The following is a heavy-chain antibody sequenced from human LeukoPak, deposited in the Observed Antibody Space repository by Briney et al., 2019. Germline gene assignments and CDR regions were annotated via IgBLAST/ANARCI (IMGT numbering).Heavy chain of an antibody. D-gene: IGHD3-3*01. J-gene: IGHJ6*03. CDR3: ARDQKRGDFWSGYYNPYYYMDV. CDR2: MNPNSGNT. Sequence: ASVKVSCKASGYTFTSYGISWVRQAPGQGLEWMGWMNPNSGNTGYAQKFQGRVTITRNTSISTAYMELSSLRSEDTAVYYCARDQKRGDFWSGYYNPYYYMDVWGKGTTVTVSS. CDR1: GYTFTSYG. V-gene: IGHV1-8*03.